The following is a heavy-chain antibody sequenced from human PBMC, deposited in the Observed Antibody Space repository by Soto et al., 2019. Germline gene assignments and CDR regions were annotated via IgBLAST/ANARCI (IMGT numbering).Heavy chain of an antibody. Sequence: QVLLVESGGGVVHPGGSRKLPCAPPGFTSSASVIHWVPQAPGKGLEWMAILSYGAKNKYYADSVKGRFTISRDISESTLYLQMDSLRTEDTAVYYCVREEFEDGRGHFTNWGQGTLVSVSS. CDR2: LSYGAKNK. CDR3: VREEFEDGRGHFTN. J-gene: IGHJ4*02. V-gene: IGHV3-30*03. D-gene: IGHD3-3*01. CDR1: GFTSSASV.